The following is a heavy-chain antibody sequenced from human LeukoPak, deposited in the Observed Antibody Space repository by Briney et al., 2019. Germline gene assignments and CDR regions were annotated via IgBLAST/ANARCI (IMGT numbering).Heavy chain of an antibody. CDR2: INHSGST. D-gene: IGHD4-11*01. J-gene: IGHJ6*03. CDR1: GGSFSGYY. CDR3: ARGLHDYSNYYYYYMDV. Sequence: SETLSLTCAVYGGSFSGYYWSWIRQPPGKGLEWIGEINHSGSTNYNPSLKSRVTISVDTSKNQFSLKLSSVTAADTAVYYCARGLHDYSNYYYYYMDVWGKGTTVTVSS. V-gene: IGHV4-34*01.